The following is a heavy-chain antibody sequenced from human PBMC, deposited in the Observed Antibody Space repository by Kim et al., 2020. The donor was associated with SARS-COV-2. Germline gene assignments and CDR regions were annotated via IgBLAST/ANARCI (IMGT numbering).Heavy chain of an antibody. CDR3: ARDGLELERLYYFDY. J-gene: IGHJ4*02. Sequence: DSVKGRFTISRDNAKYSLYLQMNSLRAEDTALYYCARDGLELERLYYFDYWGQGTLVTVSS. V-gene: IGHV3-20*03. D-gene: IGHD1-1*01.